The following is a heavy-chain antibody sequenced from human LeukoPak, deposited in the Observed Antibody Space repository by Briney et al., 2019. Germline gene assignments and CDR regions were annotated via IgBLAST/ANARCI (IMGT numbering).Heavy chain of an antibody. Sequence: ASVKVSCKVSGYTLTELSMHWVRQAPGKGLEWMGGFDPEDGETIYAQKFQGRVTMTEDTSTDTAYMELSSLRSDDTAVYYCARGWSSPATAIRFDYWGQGTLVTVSS. D-gene: IGHD2-21*02. CDR1: GYTLTELS. CDR2: FDPEDGET. CDR3: ARGWSSPATAIRFDY. J-gene: IGHJ4*02. V-gene: IGHV1-24*01.